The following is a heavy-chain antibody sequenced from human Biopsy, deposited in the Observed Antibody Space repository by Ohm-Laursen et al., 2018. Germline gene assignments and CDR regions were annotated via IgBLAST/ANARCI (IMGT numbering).Heavy chain of an antibody. CDR1: GGTFTNYA. CDR3: AREALGGGSYRFYN. CDR2: IIPIFGTA. Sequence: GASVKVSCKASGGTFTNYAISWVRQAPGQGLEWMGGIIPIFGTANYAQKFQGRVTITAGESTSTAYMELSSLRSDDTAVYYCAREALGGGSYRFYNWGQGSLVTVSS. D-gene: IGHD1-26*01. J-gene: IGHJ4*02. V-gene: IGHV1-69*13.